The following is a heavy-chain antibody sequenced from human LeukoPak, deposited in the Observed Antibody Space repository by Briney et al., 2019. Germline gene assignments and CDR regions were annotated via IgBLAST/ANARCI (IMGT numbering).Heavy chain of an antibody. V-gene: IGHV3-11*04. Sequence: GGSLRLSCAASGLIFSDEYMSWIRQAPGKGLEWVSYISNTADFIAYADSVKGRFTISRDNSKNTLYRQMNSLRAEDTAVYYCARDRRGSHHNGMDVWGQGTTVTVSS. D-gene: IGHD3-10*01. CDR2: ISNTADFI. CDR3: ARDRRGSHHNGMDV. J-gene: IGHJ6*02. CDR1: GLIFSDEY.